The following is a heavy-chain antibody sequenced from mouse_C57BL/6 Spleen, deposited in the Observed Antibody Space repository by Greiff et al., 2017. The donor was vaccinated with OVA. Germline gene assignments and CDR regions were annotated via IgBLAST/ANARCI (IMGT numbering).Heavy chain of an antibody. V-gene: IGHV3-6*01. CDR1: GYSITSGYS. CDR2: ISYDGSN. Sequence: EVQLQESGPGLVKPSQSLSLTCSVTGYSITSGYSWNWLRQFPGTKLEWMGYISYDGSNNYNPSLNNLISITRDTSTNQFFLKLNSSTTEDTATYYCAREAYFDVWGTGTTVTVSS. CDR3: AREAYFDV. J-gene: IGHJ1*03.